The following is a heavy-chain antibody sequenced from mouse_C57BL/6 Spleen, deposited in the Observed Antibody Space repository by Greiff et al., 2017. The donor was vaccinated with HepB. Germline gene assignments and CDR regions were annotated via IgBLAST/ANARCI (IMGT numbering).Heavy chain of an antibody. CDR2: ISSGGSYT. V-gene: IGHV5-6*01. D-gene: IGHD1-1*01. Sequence: EVKLMESGGDLVKPGGSLKLSCAASGFTFSSYGMSWVRQTPDKRLEWVATISSGGSYTYYPDSVKGRFTISRDNAKNTLYLQMSSLKSEDTAMYYCARQGYYYGSSYNYAMDYWGQGTSVTVFS. CDR1: GFTFSSYG. J-gene: IGHJ4*01. CDR3: ARQGYYYGSSYNYAMDY.